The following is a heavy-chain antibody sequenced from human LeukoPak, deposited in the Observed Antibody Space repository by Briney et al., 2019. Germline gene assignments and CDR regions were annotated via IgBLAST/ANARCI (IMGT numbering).Heavy chain of an antibody. CDR3: ARERGCSGGSCYSFMGRYYYYYYMDV. J-gene: IGHJ6*03. CDR2: INHSGST. V-gene: IGHV4-34*01. Sequence: TETLSLTCAVYGGSFSGYYWSWIRQPPGKGLEWIGEINHSGSTNYNPSLKSRVTISVDTSKNQFSLKLSSVTAADTAVYYCARERGCSGGSCYSFMGRYYYYYYMDVWGKGTTVTVSS. D-gene: IGHD2-15*01. CDR1: GGSFSGYY.